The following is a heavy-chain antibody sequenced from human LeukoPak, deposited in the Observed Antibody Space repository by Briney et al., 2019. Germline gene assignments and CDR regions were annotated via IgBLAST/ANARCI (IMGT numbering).Heavy chain of an antibody. CDR2: IKQDGSEK. CDR1: GFTLSRDW. Sequence: GGFLRLSCAASGFTLSRDWMSWVRQAPGKGLEWVANIKQDGSEKYYVDSVKGRFTISRDNAKNSLYLQMNSLRAEDTAVYYCARGNDYGDHGRDGIDIWGQGTLVTVSS. D-gene: IGHD4-17*01. CDR3: ARGNDYGDHGRDGIDI. V-gene: IGHV3-7*01. J-gene: IGHJ3*02.